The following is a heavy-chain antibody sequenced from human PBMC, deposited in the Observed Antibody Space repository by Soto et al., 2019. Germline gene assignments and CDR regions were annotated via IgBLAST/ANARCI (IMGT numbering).Heavy chain of an antibody. CDR2: IYYSGST. CDR3: AREGCSSTSCYLDV. V-gene: IGHV4-59*01. J-gene: IGHJ6*02. CDR1: GGSISSYY. Sequence: SETLSLTCTVSGGSISSYYWSWIRQPPGKGLEWIGYIYYSGSTNYNPSLKSRVTISVDTSKNQFSLKLSSVTAADTAVYYCAREGCSSTSCYLDVWGQGTTVTVS. D-gene: IGHD2-2*01.